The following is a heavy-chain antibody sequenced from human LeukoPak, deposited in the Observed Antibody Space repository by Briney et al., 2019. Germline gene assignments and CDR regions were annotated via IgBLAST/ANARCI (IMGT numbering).Heavy chain of an antibody. D-gene: IGHD3-10*01. V-gene: IGHV3-9*01. J-gene: IGHJ4*02. Sequence: PGWSLRLSCAASRFTFDDCAMHWVRQAPGRGVEGVSGICWNSGSIAYADSVKGRFTISRDDAKNSLYLQMNSLRAEDTALYYCAKDPGAYGSGTYTFDYWGQGTLVTVSS. CDR3: AKDPGAYGSGTYTFDY. CDR1: RFTFDDCA. CDR2: ICWNSGSI.